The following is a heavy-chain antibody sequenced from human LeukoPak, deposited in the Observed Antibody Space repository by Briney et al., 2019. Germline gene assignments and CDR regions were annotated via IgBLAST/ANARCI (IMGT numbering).Heavy chain of an antibody. V-gene: IGHV1-69*01. Sequence: SVKVSCKASGGTFSSYAISWVRQAPGQGLEWMGGIIPIFGTANYAQKFQGRVTITADESTSTAYLELSSLRSEDTAVYYCARDCPELPCSGAFDIWGQGTMVTVSS. J-gene: IGHJ3*02. D-gene: IGHD1-26*01. CDR2: IIPIFGTA. CDR3: ARDCPELPCSGAFDI. CDR1: GGTFSSYA.